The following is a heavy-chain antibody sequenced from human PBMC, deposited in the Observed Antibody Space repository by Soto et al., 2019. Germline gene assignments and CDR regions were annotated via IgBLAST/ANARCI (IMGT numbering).Heavy chain of an antibody. CDR3: TTRGGH. Sequence: QLVESGGGRVKPGGSLRLSCTASGFSFNDVWMSWVRQAPGRGLEWIGRIKSQADGGTTDYAAPVNGRFSVSRDDSQNRLYLEMSGLRIEDSGIYFCTTRGGHWGQGTRVTVSS. D-gene: IGHD6-25*01. CDR1: GFSFNDVW. V-gene: IGHV3-15*05. J-gene: IGHJ4*02. CDR2: IKSQADGGTT.